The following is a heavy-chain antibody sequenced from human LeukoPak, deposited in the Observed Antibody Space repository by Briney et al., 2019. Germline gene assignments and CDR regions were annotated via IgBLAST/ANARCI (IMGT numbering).Heavy chain of an antibody. Sequence: GGSLRLSCAASGFTFSSYAMHWVRQAPGKGLEYVSAISSNGGSTYYANSVKGRFTISRDNSKNTLYLQMGSLRAEDMAVYYCARWEGGDILTGYYGFDYWGQGTLVTVSS. J-gene: IGHJ4*02. CDR2: ISSNGGST. D-gene: IGHD3-9*01. V-gene: IGHV3-64*01. CDR1: GFTFSSYA. CDR3: ARWEGGDILTGYYGFDY.